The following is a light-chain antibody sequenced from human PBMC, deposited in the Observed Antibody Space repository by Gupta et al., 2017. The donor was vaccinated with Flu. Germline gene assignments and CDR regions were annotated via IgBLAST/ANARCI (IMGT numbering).Light chain of an antibody. V-gene: IGLV1-44*01. CDR1: NSNIEGNV. J-gene: IGLJ2*01. Sequence: QSVLTQPPSASGTPGQRVTISCSGSNSNIEGNVVSWFQGVPGTAPRILIYSNDQRPSGVPDRFSGSRSGTSASLAISGLQSEDEAEYDCAAWDDRLNGVVFGGGTKLTVL. CDR3: AAWDDRLNGVV. CDR2: SND.